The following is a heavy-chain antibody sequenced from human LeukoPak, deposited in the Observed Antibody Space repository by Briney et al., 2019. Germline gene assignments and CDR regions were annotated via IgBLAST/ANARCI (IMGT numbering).Heavy chain of an antibody. Sequence: GRSLRLSCAASGFTFSSFDMHWVRRAPGKGLEWVSVIYSGGSTYYADSVKGRFTISRDNSKNTLYLQMNSLRAEDTAVYYCASSPGYGRGYYFDYWGQGTLVTVSS. CDR3: ASSPGYGRGYYFDY. CDR2: IYSGGST. V-gene: IGHV3-53*01. D-gene: IGHD5-18*01. CDR1: GFTFSSFD. J-gene: IGHJ4*02.